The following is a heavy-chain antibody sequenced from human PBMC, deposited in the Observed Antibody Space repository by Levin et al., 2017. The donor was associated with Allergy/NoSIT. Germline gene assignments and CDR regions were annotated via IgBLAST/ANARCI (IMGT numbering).Heavy chain of an antibody. CDR3: ARGGPPNYDYNWGSYRDVYFDY. CDR1: GFTFGDYA. J-gene: IGHJ4*02. D-gene: IGHD3-16*02. V-gene: IGHV3-49*04. Sequence: AGGSLRLSCTGSGFTFGDYAMSWVRQAPGKGLEWVGFIRNKAHGGTTEYAASVKGRLTISRDDSKSIAYLQMNSLKTEDTAVYFCARGGPPNYDYNWGSYRDVYFDYWGQGTLVTVSS. CDR2: IRNKAHGGTT.